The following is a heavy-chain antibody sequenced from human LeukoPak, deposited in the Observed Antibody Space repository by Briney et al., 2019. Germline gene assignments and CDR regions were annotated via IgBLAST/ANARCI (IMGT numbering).Heavy chain of an antibody. CDR1: GGSISSGGYY. Sequence: PSETLSLTCTVSGGSISSGGYYWSWIRQHPGKGLEWIGYIYYSGSTYYNPSLKSRVTISVDTSKNQFSLKLSSVTAADTAVYYCARDPGYGDYYFDYWGQGTLVTVSS. V-gene: IGHV4-31*03. J-gene: IGHJ4*02. D-gene: IGHD4-17*01. CDR2: IYYSGST. CDR3: ARDPGYGDYYFDY.